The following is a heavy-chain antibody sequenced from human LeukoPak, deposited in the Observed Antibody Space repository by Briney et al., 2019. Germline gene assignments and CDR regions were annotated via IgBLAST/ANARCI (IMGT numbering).Heavy chain of an antibody. CDR3: ARDLRGYGSGSYAVDAFDI. CDR1: GGSFSGYY. V-gene: IGHV4-34*01. CDR2: INHSGST. J-gene: IGHJ3*02. D-gene: IGHD3-10*01. Sequence: SETLSLTCAVHGGSFSGYYWSWIRQPPGKGLEWIGEINHSGSTNYNPSLKSRVTISVDTSKNQFSLKLSSVTAADTAVYYCARDLRGYGSGSYAVDAFDIWGQGTMVTVSS.